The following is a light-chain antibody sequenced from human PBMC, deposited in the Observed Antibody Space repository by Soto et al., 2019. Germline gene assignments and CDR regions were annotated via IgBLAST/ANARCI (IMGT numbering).Light chain of an antibody. CDR3: SSYTSSSTLDYV. J-gene: IGLJ1*01. CDR2: GVS. CDR1: SSDIGGYDY. Sequence: QSVLTQPASVSGSPGQSITISCTGTSSDIGGYDYVSWYQQHPGEAPKLMLYGVSNRPSGVSDRFSGSKSGNTASLTISGLLAEDEADYYCSSYTSSSTLDYVFGTGTKVTVL. V-gene: IGLV2-14*01.